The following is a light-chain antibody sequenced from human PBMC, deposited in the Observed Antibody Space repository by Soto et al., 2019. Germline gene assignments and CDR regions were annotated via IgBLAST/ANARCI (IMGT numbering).Light chain of an antibody. V-gene: IGLV2-11*01. CDR1: SSDVGGYNY. Sequence: QSALTQPRSVSGSPGPAVTISCTGTSSDVGGYNYVSWFQQHPGKAPKLMMYDVTKRPSGVPDRFSGSKSDNAASLTISGLQAEDESDYYCCSYAGSYTHVVFGGGTKLTVL. J-gene: IGLJ2*01. CDR2: DVT. CDR3: CSYAGSYTHVV.